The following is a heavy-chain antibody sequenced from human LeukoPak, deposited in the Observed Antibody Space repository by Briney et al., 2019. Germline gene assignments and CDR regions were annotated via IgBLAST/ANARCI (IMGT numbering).Heavy chain of an antibody. CDR2: IDNDGNGI. J-gene: IGHJ6*03. D-gene: IGHD3-3*01. CDR1: GFTFSGYW. V-gene: IGHV3-74*01. CDR3: ATGGGWEPSSGVVTHIDV. Sequence: GGSLRLSCAASGFTFSGYWMHWVRQGPGKGLELVSRIDNDGNGIIYADSVKGRFTTSRDNAKNTLYLQMSSLRVEDTAVYYCATGGGWEPSSGVVTHIDVWGKGTTVTVSS.